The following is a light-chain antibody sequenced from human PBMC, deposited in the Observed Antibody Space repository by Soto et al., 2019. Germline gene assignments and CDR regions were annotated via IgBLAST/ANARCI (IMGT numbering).Light chain of an antibody. Sequence: EILMTQSPAPLSVSPGERATLSCRASQSIRNNLIWYQQKSGQAPRLLIYGASTRATGVPARFSGSGSGTEFTLTISSLQSEDFAVYYCQQYNNWWTFGQGTKVDI. CDR3: QQYNNWWT. CDR2: GAS. J-gene: IGKJ1*01. CDR1: QSIRNN. V-gene: IGKV3-15*01.